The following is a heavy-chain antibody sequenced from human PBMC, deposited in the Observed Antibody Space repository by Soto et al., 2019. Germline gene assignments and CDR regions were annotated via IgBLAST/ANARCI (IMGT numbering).Heavy chain of an antibody. D-gene: IGHD2-15*01. V-gene: IGHV1-18*01. Sequence: ASVKVSCKASGYTFTSYGISWVRQAPGQGLEWMGWISAYNGNTNYAQKLQGRVTMTTDTSTSTAYMELRSLRSDDTAVYYCARDRVRYCSGGSCYSGPGWGKGTLVTVDS. CDR3: ARDRVRYCSGGSCYSGPG. CDR1: GYTFTSYG. CDR2: ISAYNGNT. J-gene: IGHJ4*02.